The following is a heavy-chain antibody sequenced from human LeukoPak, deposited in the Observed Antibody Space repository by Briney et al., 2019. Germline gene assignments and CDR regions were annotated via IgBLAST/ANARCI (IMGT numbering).Heavy chain of an antibody. CDR3: ARQVLVVAYLDY. V-gene: IGHV4-34*01. CDR2: INHNGST. D-gene: IGHD3-22*01. Sequence: PSETLSLTCAVYGGSFSGYYWSWIRQPPGKELEWIGEINHNGSTTYNPSLKSRVTISVDTSKNQFSLKLRSMTVADTAVYYCARQVLVVAYLDYWGQGNLVTVSS. J-gene: IGHJ4*02. CDR1: GGSFSGYY.